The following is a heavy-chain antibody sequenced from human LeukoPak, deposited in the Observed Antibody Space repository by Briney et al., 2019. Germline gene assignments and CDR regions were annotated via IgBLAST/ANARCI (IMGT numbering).Heavy chain of an antibody. CDR3: AKDYRGGP. CDR2: ISGSGDST. D-gene: IGHD3-10*01. CDR1: GFTFSSYA. J-gene: IGHJ5*02. Sequence: GGSLRLSCAASGFTFSSYAMSWVRQAPGKGLEWVSGISGSGDSTYYADSVKGRFTISRDKSRNTLYLQMNSLRAEDTAVYYCAKDYRGGPWGQGTLVTVSS. V-gene: IGHV3-23*01.